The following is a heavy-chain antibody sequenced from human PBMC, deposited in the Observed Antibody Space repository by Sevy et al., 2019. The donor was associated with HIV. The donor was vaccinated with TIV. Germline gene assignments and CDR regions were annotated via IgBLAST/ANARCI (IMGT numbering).Heavy chain of an antibody. CDR1: GYSISSGYY. CDR2: IYHSGST. CDR3: ASNFNWNYLY. J-gene: IGHJ4*02. Sequence: SETLSLTCAVSGYSISSGYYWGWIREPPGKGLEWIGSIYHSGSTYYNPSLKSRVTISVDTSKNQFSLKLSSVTAADTAVYYCASNFNWNYLYWGQGTLVTVSS. V-gene: IGHV4-38-2*01. D-gene: IGHD1-7*01.